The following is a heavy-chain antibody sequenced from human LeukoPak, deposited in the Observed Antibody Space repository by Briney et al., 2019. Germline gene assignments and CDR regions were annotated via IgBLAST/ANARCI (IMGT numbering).Heavy chain of an antibody. V-gene: IGHV1-69*13. J-gene: IGHJ4*02. D-gene: IGHD6-13*01. Sequence: ASLKVSCEASGGTFISYAISWVRQAPGQGLEWMGGIIPIFGTANYAQKFQGRVTITADESTSTAYMELSSLRSEDTAVYYCARAGDSSSWYGNYWGQGTLVTVSS. CDR3: ARAGDSSSWYGNY. CDR1: GGTFISYA. CDR2: IIPIFGTA.